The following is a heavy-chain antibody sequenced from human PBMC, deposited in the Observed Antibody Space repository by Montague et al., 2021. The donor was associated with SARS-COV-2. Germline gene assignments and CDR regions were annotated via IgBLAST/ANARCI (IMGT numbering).Heavy chain of an antibody. CDR3: ARGAWQGYGFRLGSFDS. Sequence: SETLSLTCAVYGGSFSGYYWNWIRQPPGKGLEWIGEINHSGSTNYNPSLKSRVTMSVDTSKNQFSLKLSSVTAADTAGYYCARGAWQGYGFRLGSFDSWGQGTLVTVSS. CDR1: GGSFSGYY. D-gene: IGHD3-10*01. J-gene: IGHJ4*02. CDR2: INHSGST. V-gene: IGHV4-34*01.